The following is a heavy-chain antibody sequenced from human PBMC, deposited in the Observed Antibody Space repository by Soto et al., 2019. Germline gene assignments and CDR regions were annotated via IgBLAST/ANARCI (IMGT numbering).Heavy chain of an antibody. CDR3: ATRKLETYYDFWSGYYNFDY. CDR2: ISAYNGNT. Sequence: SVKVSCKASGYTFTSYGISWVRQAPGQGLEWMGWISAYNGNTNYAQKLQGRVTMTTDTSTSTAYMELRSLRSDDTAVYHCATRKLETYYDFWSGYYNFDYWGQGTLVTVSS. V-gene: IGHV1-18*01. J-gene: IGHJ4*02. D-gene: IGHD3-3*01. CDR1: GYTFTSYG.